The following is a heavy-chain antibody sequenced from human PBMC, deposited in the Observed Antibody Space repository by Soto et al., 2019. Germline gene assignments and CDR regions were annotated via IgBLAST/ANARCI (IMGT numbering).Heavy chain of an antibody. Sequence: GGSLRLSCAASGFTFSNYAMNWVRQAPGKGLEWVSDISGSGGSTYYAHSVKGRFTISRDNSKNTLYLQMNSLRAEDSAVYYCAKVPQVYNYDNSGYPDSWGQGNLVTVSS. D-gene: IGHD3-22*01. CDR3: AKVPQVYNYDNSGYPDS. J-gene: IGHJ4*02. CDR1: GFTFSNYA. V-gene: IGHV3-23*01. CDR2: ISGSGGST.